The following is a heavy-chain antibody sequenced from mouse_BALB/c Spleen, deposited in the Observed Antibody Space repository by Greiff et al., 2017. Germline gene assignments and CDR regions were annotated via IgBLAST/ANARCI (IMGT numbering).Heavy chain of an antibody. CDR3: ARAGNYVYYYAMDY. J-gene: IGHJ4*01. D-gene: IGHD2-1*01. CDR1: GFTFSDYY. CDR2: ISDGGSYT. Sequence: EVQLVESGGGLVKPGGSLKLSCAASGFTFSDYYMYWVRQTPEKRLEWVATISDGGSYTYYPDSVKGRFTISRDNAKNNLYLQMSSLKSEDTAMYYCARAGNYVYYYAMDYWGQGTSVTVSS. V-gene: IGHV5-4*02.